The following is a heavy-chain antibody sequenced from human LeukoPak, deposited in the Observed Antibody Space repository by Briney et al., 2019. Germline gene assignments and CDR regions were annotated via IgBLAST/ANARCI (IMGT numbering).Heavy chain of an antibody. V-gene: IGHV4-59*01. D-gene: IGHD5-18*01. CDR2: IYYSGST. Sequence: PSETLSLICTVSGGSISSYYWSWIRQPPGKGLEWIGYIYYSGSTNYNPSLKSRVTISVDTSKNQFSLKLSSVTAADTAVYYCARSGYSYGSSGFYFDYWGQGTLVTVSS. J-gene: IGHJ4*02. CDR1: GGSISSYY. CDR3: ARSGYSYGSSGFYFDY.